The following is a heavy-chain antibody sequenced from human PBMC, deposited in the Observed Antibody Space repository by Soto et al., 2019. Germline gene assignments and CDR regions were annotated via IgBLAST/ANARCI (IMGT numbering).Heavy chain of an antibody. Sequence: GGSLRLSCAASGFTFSGFFMNWVRQAPGKGLEWVSYISSSSSTICYADSVKGRFTISRDNAKNSLYLQMDSLRAEDTAVYYCAREMYEWPHYFDYWGQGTLVTVSS. D-gene: IGHD2-8*01. J-gene: IGHJ4*02. V-gene: IGHV3-48*01. CDR1: GFTFSGFF. CDR2: ISSSSSTI. CDR3: AREMYEWPHYFDY.